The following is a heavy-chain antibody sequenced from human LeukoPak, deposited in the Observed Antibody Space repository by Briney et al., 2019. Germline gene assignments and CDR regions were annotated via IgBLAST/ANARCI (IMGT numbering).Heavy chain of an antibody. J-gene: IGHJ5*02. CDR3: ARHDGAGGTTPYNWLDP. CDR2: IYPGDFDT. CDR1: GYSFTNYW. Sequence: GESLKISCKGSGYSFTNYWIGWVRQIPGKGLEYMGIIYPGDFDTRYSPSFQGQVTFSADKSISTAYLQWSSLKASDTAMYYCARHDGAGGTTPYNWLDPWGQGTLVTVSS. V-gene: IGHV5-51*01. D-gene: IGHD1-1*01.